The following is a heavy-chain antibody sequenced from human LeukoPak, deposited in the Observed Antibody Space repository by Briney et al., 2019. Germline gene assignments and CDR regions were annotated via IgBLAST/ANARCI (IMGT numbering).Heavy chain of an antibody. CDR2: ISGSGGST. CDR3: AKGVGATYYYYYGMDV. J-gene: IGHJ6*02. Sequence: GASLRLSCAASGFTFSSYAMSWVRQAPGKGLEWVSAISGSGGSTSYADSVKGRFTISRDNSKNTLYLQMNSLRAEDTAVYYCAKGVGATYYYYYGMDVWGQGTTVTVSS. V-gene: IGHV3-23*01. CDR1: GFTFSSYA. D-gene: IGHD1-26*01.